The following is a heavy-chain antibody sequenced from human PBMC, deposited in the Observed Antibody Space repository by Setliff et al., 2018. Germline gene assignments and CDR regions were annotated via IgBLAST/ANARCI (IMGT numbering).Heavy chain of an antibody. CDR1: GYTLSRHY. CDR2: INPGGGSA. CDR3: ARAGVAAAGRKGVFEY. Sequence: GASVKVSCKATGYTLSRHYMHWARQAPGQGLEWMGIINPGGGSASIVQKFQGRVTMNSDTSTSTVYMEFTGLTSEDTAVYYCARAGVAAAGRKGVFEYWGQGSLVTV. J-gene: IGHJ4*02. V-gene: IGHV1-46*01. D-gene: IGHD6-13*01.